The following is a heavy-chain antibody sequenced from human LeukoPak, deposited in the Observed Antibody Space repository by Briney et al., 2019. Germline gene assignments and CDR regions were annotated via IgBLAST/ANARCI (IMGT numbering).Heavy chain of an antibody. Sequence: ASVKVSCKVSGYTFTSYGISWVRQAPGRGLEWMGWISAYNGNTNYAQKLQGRVTMTTDTSTSTAYMELRSLRSDGTAVYYCARVFCSSTSCYINSGQQLGDFDYWGQGTLVTVSS. D-gene: IGHD2-2*01. V-gene: IGHV1-18*01. J-gene: IGHJ4*02. CDR2: ISAYNGNT. CDR3: ARVFCSSTSCYINSGQQLGDFDY. CDR1: GYTFTSYG.